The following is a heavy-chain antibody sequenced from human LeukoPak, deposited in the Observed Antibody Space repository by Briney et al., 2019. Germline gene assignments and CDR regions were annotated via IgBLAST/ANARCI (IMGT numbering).Heavy chain of an antibody. D-gene: IGHD6-19*01. V-gene: IGHV2-5*01. CDR2: IFWNDEM. Sequence: SGPTLVNPTQTLTLTCTVSGFSLSTNGVAVGWIRQPPGKALEWLGMIFWNDEMRYSPSLKSRLTITKDTSKNQVVLTMTNMDPVDTATYYCAHRHRAVAGHWFDPWGQGTLVTVSS. J-gene: IGHJ5*02. CDR1: GFSLSTNGVA. CDR3: AHRHRAVAGHWFDP.